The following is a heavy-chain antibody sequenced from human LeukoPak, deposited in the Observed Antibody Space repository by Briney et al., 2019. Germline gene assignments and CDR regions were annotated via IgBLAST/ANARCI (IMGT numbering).Heavy chain of an antibody. CDR3: ARDATTQVGYVYMDV. CDR1: GFTFSSYS. D-gene: IGHD5-18*01. Sequence: GGSLRLSCAASGFTFSSYSMNWVRQAPGKGLEWVSHISTSGSIIHYADSVEGRFTISRDNAKNSLYLQMNSLRAEDTALYYCARDATTQVGYVYMDVWGKGTTATISS. J-gene: IGHJ6*03. V-gene: IGHV3-48*04. CDR2: ISTSGSII.